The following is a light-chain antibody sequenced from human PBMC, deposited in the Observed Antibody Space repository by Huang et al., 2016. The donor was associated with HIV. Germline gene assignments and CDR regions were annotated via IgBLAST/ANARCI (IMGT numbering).Light chain of an antibody. CDR2: GAS. Sequence: EIVMTQSPATLSLSPGERATLSCRASQSVGSNLAWYQQKPGQAPRLVIYGASTRATGTPARFSGSGSGTEFTLTISSLQFEDFAVYSCQQYNNWPPTWTFGQGTKVEIK. J-gene: IGKJ1*01. CDR3: QQYNNWPPTWT. V-gene: IGKV3-15*01. CDR1: QSVGSN.